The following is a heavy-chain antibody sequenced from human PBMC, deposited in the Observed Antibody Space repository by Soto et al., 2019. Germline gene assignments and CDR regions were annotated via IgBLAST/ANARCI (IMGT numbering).Heavy chain of an antibody. V-gene: IGHV3-33*01. CDR3: ARESPSLAAAEHFDY. J-gene: IGHJ4*02. Sequence: GGSLRLSCAASGFTFSSYGMHWVRQAPGKGLEWVAVIWYDGSNKYYADSVKGRFTISRDNSKNTLYLQMNSLRAEDTAAYYCARESPSLAAAEHFDYWGQGTLVTVSS. D-gene: IGHD6-13*01. CDR2: IWYDGSNK. CDR1: GFTFSSYG.